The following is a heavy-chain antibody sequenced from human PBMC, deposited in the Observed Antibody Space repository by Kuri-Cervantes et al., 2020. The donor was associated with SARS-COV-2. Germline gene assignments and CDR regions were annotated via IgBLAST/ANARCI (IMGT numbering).Heavy chain of an antibody. CDR1: GGSFSGYY. D-gene: IGHD3-22*01. Sequence: LRLSCAVYGGSFSGYYWSWIRQHPGKGLEWIGYIYYSGSTYYNPSLKSRVTISVDTSKNQFSLKLSSVTAADTAVYYCARDFGQYYYDSSGYYYGGGYFDYWGQGTLVTVSS. V-gene: IGHV4-31*11. J-gene: IGHJ4*02. CDR3: ARDFGQYYYDSSGYYYGGGYFDY. CDR2: IYYSGST.